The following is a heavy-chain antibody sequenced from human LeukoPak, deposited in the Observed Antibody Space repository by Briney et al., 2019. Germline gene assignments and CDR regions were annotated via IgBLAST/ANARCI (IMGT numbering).Heavy chain of an antibody. CDR3: ARRGIAGVDY. CDR2: IYYSGST. V-gene: IGHV4-39*01. CDR1: GGSISSSSYY. D-gene: IGHD6-13*01. J-gene: IGHJ4*02. Sequence: SETLSLTCTVSGGSISSSSYYWGWIRQPPGKGLEWIGSIYYSGSTYYNPSLKSRVTISVDTSKNQFSLKLSSVTAADTAVYYCARRGIAGVDYWGQGTLVTVSS.